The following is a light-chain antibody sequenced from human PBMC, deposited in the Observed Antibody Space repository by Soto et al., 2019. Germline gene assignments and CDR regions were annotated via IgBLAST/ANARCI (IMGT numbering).Light chain of an antibody. CDR3: NSYTGSGTYVL. J-gene: IGLJ2*01. Sequence: QSALTQPASVSGSPGQSITISCTGSSSDVGRYSYVSWYQHHPGKAPKLIIYDVDNRPSGVSNRFSGSKSGNTASLTISGLQDEDEADYFCNSYTGSGTYVLFGGGTKLTVL. V-gene: IGLV2-14*03. CDR2: DVD. CDR1: SSDVGRYSY.